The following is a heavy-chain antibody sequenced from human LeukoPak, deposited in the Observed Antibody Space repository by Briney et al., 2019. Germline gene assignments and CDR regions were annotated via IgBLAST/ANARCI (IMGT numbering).Heavy chain of an antibody. CDR2: ISGSGGST. CDR1: GFTFDDYA. J-gene: IGHJ3*02. V-gene: IGHV3-23*01. CDR3: GVWIYPDRGPPGDAFDI. Sequence: PGGSLRLSCAASGFTFDDYAMHWARQAPGKGLEWVSGISGSGGSTYYADSVKGRFTISRDNSKNTLYLQMNSLRAEDTAVYYCGVWIYPDRGPPGDAFDIWGQGTMVTVSS. D-gene: IGHD3-16*01.